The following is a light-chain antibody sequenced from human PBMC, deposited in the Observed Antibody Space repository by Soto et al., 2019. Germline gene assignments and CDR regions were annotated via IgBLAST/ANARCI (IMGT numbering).Light chain of an antibody. Sequence: EIVMTQSPATLSVSPGERATFSCWASQSVSSNLAWYQQKPGQAPRLLIYDASTRATGIPARFSGSGSGTDFTLTISRLEPEDFAVYYCQQYGSSPPWTFGQGTKVDIK. CDR1: QSVSSN. CDR3: QQYGSSPPWT. CDR2: DAS. J-gene: IGKJ1*01. V-gene: IGKV3D-15*01.